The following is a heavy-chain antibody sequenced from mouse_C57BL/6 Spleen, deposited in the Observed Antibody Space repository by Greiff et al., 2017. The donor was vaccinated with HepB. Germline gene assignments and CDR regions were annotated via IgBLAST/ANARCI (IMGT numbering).Heavy chain of an antibody. J-gene: IGHJ2*01. Sequence: QVQLQQPGAELVRPGSSVKLSCKASGYTFTSYWMHWVKQRPIQGLEWIGNIDPSDSETHYNQKFKDKATLTVDKSSSTAYMQLSSLTSEDSAVYYCARSEIYYGSYRRDYFDYWGQGTTLTVSS. CDR3: ARSEIYYGSYRRDYFDY. CDR1: GYTFTSYW. CDR2: IDPSDSET. V-gene: IGHV1-52*01. D-gene: IGHD2-1*01.